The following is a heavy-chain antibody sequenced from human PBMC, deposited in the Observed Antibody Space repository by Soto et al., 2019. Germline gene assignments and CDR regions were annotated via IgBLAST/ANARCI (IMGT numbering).Heavy chain of an antibody. Sequence: QVQLVESGGGVVQPGRSLRLSCVASGFTFSSHAMHWVRQPPGKGPEWVAVISNDATWHGYADSVKGRFAISRNNFKNHLNPQIGHLRIEDTAMYYCVGEVGPKNFDSWGQGTLAIVSS. V-gene: IGHV3-30*09. D-gene: IGHD1-26*01. CDR3: VGEVGPKNFDS. J-gene: IGHJ4*02. CDR1: GFTFSSHA. CDR2: ISNDATWH.